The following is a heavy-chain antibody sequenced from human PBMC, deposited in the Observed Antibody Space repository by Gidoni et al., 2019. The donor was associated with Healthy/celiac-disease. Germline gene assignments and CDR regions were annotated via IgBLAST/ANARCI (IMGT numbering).Heavy chain of an antibody. Sequence: EVQLLESGGGLVQPGGSLRLSCAASVFTFSSYAMSWVRQAPGKGLEWVAAISGSGGSTYYADSVKGRFTISRDNSKNTLYLQMNSLRAEDTAVYYCAKHIVVVVAATELYFDYWGQGTLVTVSS. CDR3: AKHIVVVVAATELYFDY. V-gene: IGHV3-23*01. D-gene: IGHD2-15*01. CDR2: ISGSGGST. CDR1: VFTFSSYA. J-gene: IGHJ4*02.